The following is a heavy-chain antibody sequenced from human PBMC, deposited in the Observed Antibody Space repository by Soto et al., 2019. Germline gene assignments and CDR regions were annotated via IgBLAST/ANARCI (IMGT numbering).Heavy chain of an antibody. CDR3: WKQISPHCSCLPDAFYI. CDR1: GFTFSSYG. Sequence: QVQLVESGGGVVQPGRSLRLSCAASGFTFSSYGMHWVRQAPGKGLEWVAVISYDGSHEHYADSVKGRFTISRDNSKKTPELQINRLRAEETGGFYWWKQISPHCSCLPDAFYIWGQGTMVTVSS. J-gene: IGHJ3*02. CDR2: ISYDGSHE. D-gene: IGHD6-19*01. V-gene: IGHV3-30*03.